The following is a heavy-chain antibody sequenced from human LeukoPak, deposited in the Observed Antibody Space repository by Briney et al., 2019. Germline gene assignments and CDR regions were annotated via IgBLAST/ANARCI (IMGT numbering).Heavy chain of an antibody. Sequence: QTGGSLRLSCAASGFTFSTHGMNWVRQAPGKGLQWVSYISGSSTNIYYADSVKGRFSISRDNAKNSLYLQMNSLRDDDTGIYYCARDTSSTWYASSGTDVWGQGTTVTVSS. V-gene: IGHV3-48*02. CDR3: ARDTSSTWYASSGTDV. D-gene: IGHD6-13*01. CDR1: GFTFSTHG. J-gene: IGHJ6*02. CDR2: ISGSSTNI.